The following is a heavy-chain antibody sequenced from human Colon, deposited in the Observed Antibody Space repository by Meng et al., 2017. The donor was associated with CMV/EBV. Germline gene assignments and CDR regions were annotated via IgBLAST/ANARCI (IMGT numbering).Heavy chain of an antibody. V-gene: IGHV3-48*03. CDR2: ITSSGAII. CDR1: GFTFSSYE. J-gene: IGHJ4*02. CDR3: ARDEAAGGIDY. Sequence: GESLKISCAASGFTFSSYEMNWVRQAPGKGLERVSYITSSGAIIYYADSVKGRFTISRDNAKNSLYLQMNSLRAEDTAVYYCARDEAAGGIDYWGQGTLVTVSS. D-gene: IGHD6-13*01.